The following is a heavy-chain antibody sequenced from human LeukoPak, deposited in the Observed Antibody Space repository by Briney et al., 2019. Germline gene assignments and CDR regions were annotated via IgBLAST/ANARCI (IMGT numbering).Heavy chain of an antibody. J-gene: IGHJ6*03. CDR1: GYTFTSYY. CDR3: AKDSDTNLYYYYMDV. Sequence: ASVKVSCKASGYTFTSYYMHWVRQAPGQGLEWLGIISPSGSSTSYAQKFQGRVTMTRDMSTSTVYMELSSLRSEDTAVYYCAKDSDTNLYYYYMDVWGKGTTVTISS. CDR2: ISPSGSST. D-gene: IGHD1-14*01. V-gene: IGHV1-46*01.